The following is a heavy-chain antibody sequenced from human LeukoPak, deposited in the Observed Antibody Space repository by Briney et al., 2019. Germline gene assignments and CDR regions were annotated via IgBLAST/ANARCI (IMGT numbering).Heavy chain of an antibody. Sequence: PGGSLRLSCAASGFTVSSNYMSWVRQAPGKGLEWVSVIYSGGSTYYADSVKGRFTISRHNSKNTLYLQMNSLRAEDTAVYYCAREGGGPTVTTPPEYYYGMDVWGQGTTVTVSS. D-gene: IGHD4-17*01. CDR1: GFTVSSNY. J-gene: IGHJ6*02. V-gene: IGHV3-53*04. CDR2: IYSGGST. CDR3: AREGGGPTVTTPPEYYYGMDV.